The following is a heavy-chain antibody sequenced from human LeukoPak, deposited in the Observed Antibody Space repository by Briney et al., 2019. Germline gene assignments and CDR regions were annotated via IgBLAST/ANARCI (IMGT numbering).Heavy chain of an antibody. CDR2: IYYSGST. CDR1: GGSISSSSYY. CDR3: ARAAGSGWPSRGAFDI. J-gene: IGHJ3*02. D-gene: IGHD6-19*01. Sequence: SETLSLTCTVSGGSISSSSYYWGWIRQPPGKGLEWIGSIYYSGSTYYNPSLKSRVTKSVDTSKNQFSLKLSSVTAADTAVYYCARAAGSGWPSRGAFDIWGQGTMVTVSS. V-gene: IGHV4-39*07.